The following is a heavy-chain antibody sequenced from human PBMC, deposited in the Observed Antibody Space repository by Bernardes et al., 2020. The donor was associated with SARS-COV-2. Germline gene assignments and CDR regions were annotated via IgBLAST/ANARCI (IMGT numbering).Heavy chain of an antibody. V-gene: IGHV2-26*01. D-gene: IGHD3-10*01. CDR1: GFSLSNARMG. CDR3: ARTMVRGAYWEFQH. J-gene: IGHJ1*01. CDR2: IFSNDEQ. Sequence: SGPTLVKPTQTLTLTCTVSGFSLSNARMGVSWIRQPPGNALEWLAHIFSNDEQSYSTSLKSRLTISKDTSKSQVVLTITNMDPVDTATYYGARTMVRGAYWEFQHWGQGTLVTVSS.